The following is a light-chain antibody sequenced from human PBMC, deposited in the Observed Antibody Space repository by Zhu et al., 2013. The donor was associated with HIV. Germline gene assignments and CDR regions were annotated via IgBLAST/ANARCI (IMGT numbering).Light chain of an antibody. V-gene: IGLV1-44*01. J-gene: IGLJ3*02. CDR1: STNVGGNT. CDR3: AAWDDSLNGPV. CDR2: SHN. Sequence: QSVLTQPPSASGTLGQKVTISCSGSSTNVGGNTVSWYQLLPGTAPRLLIYSHNQRPSGVPDRFSGSKSGTSASLAISGLQSEDETDYYCAAWDDSLNGPVFGGGTKLTVL.